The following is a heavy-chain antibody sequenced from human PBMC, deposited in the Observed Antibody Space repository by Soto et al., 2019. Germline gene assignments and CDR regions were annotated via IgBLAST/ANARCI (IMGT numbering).Heavy chain of an antibody. CDR2: IHNSGSP. CDR3: ARHHFYCTGGSCYLQAYHYYGLDV. CDR1: GASIYNGGYF. J-gene: IGHJ6*02. V-gene: IGHV4-30-4*01. D-gene: IGHD2-15*01. Sequence: SETLSLTCSVSGASIYNGGYFWSWIRQSPGKGLEWIGHIHNSGSPYNNPSLKSRVTISADTSMNQFSLALTSVTAADTAVYYCARHHFYCTGGSCYLQAYHYYGLDVWGQGTTVTVSS.